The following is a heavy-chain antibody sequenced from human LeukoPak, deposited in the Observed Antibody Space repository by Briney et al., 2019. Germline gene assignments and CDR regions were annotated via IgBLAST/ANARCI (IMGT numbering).Heavy chain of an antibody. Sequence: PGGSLRLSCAASGFTFDDYAMHWVRQAPGKGLEWVSLISGDGGSTYYADSVKGRFTISRDNSKNSLYLQMNSLRTEDTALYYCAKDMSYGSGSYYNGGDNWFDPWGQGTLVTVSS. CDR1: GFTFDDYA. D-gene: IGHD3-10*01. J-gene: IGHJ5*02. V-gene: IGHV3-43*02. CDR2: ISGDGGST. CDR3: AKDMSYGSGSYYNGGDNWFDP.